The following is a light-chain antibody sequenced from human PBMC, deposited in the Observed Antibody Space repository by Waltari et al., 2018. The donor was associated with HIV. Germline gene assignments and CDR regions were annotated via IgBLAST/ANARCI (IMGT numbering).Light chain of an antibody. Sequence: QSALTQPASVSGSPGQSITISCTGTSNDVGYSNLVSWYQQDPGKAPKVMIYEVSKRPSGVSNRFSGSKSGNTASLTISGLQAEDEADYYCGSYAGSNAYVFGIGTKVTVL. CDR1: SNDVGYSNL. J-gene: IGLJ1*01. CDR3: GSYAGSNAYV. V-gene: IGLV2-23*02. CDR2: EVS.